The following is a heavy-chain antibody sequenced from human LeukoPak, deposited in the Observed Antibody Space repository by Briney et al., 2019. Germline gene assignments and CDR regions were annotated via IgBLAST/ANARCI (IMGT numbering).Heavy chain of an antibody. D-gene: IGHD3-10*01. CDR1: GFTFSSYG. CDR2: ISGSGGNV. V-gene: IGHV3-23*01. J-gene: IGHJ5*02. CDR3: ARDIRNYYDSGAYGWFDP. Sequence: GGSLRLSCAASGFTFSSYGMSWVRQAPGKGLEWVSSISGSGGNVYYAGSVRGRFTISRDNSKNTVYLQMNSLRAEDTATYYCARDIRNYYDSGAYGWFDPWGQGTLVTVSS.